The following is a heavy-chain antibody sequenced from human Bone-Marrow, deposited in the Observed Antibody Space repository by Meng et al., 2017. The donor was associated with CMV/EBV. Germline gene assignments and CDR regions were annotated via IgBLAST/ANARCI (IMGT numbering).Heavy chain of an antibody. D-gene: IGHD2-15*01. CDR2: ISPGDSDT. CDR1: GYSFPNYW. V-gene: IGHV5-51*01. J-gene: IGHJ2*01. CDR3: ARHPQPGSDWYFDL. Sequence: GSLRLSSNGSGYSFPNYWIGWVRQMPGKGLEWMAIISPGDSDTRYSPSFQGQVTISADTSISTAYLQWSSLKASDSAMYYCARHPQPGSDWYFDLWGRGTLVTVSS.